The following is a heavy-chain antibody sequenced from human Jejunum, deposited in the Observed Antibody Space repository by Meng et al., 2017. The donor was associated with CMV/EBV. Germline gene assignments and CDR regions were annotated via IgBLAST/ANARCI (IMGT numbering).Heavy chain of an antibody. CDR3: ARDPYCSSTSCYYWFDP. Sequence: FTSYYMHWVRQAPGQGLEWMGIINPSGGSTSYAQEFQGRVTMTRDASTSTVYMELSSLRSEDTAVYYCARDPYCSSTSCYYWFDPWGQGTLVTVSS. CDR1: FTSYY. CDR2: INPSGGST. J-gene: IGHJ5*02. V-gene: IGHV1-46*01. D-gene: IGHD2-2*01.